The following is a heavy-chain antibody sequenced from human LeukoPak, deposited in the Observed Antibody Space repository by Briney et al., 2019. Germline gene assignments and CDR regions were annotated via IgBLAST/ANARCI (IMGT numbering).Heavy chain of an antibody. CDR1: GFIFSDSA. CDR2: IRSKAYSYAT. D-gene: IGHD5-12*01. J-gene: IGHJ5*02. Sequence: QPGGSLKLSCGGFGFIFSDSAMHWVRQASGNGPEWVGRIRSKAYSYATEYDASVKGRFTISRDDSKNTAYLQMNSLKTEDTAVYYCTTHGARGYENCFDPWGQGTLVTVSS. V-gene: IGHV3-73*01. CDR3: TTHGARGYENCFDP.